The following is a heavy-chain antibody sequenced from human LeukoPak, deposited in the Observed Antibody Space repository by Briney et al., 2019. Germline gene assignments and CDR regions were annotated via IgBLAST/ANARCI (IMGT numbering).Heavy chain of an antibody. CDR3: ARGKKALLLWFGELNDY. D-gene: IGHD3-10*01. V-gene: IGHV1-46*03. Sequence: ASVKVSCKASGGTFSSYAISWVRQAPGQGLEWMGIINPSGGSTSYAQKFQGRVTMTRDTSTSTVYMELSSLRSEDTAVYYCARGKKALLLWFGELNDYWGQGTLVTVSS. CDR2: INPSGGST. CDR1: GGTFSSYA. J-gene: IGHJ4*02.